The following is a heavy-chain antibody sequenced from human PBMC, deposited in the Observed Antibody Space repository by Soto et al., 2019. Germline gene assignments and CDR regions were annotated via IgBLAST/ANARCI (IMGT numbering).Heavy chain of an antibody. Sequence: EVQLVESGGGWVQPGGSLRLSCAASGFTFSSHEMNWVRQAPGKGPELVANINRSGTTIYYADSVKGRFTISRDNAKNSLYLQMNSLRAEDTAIHYCARGFYFAFWGQGTLVTVSS. D-gene: IGHD3-10*01. CDR1: GFTFSSHE. V-gene: IGHV3-48*03. CDR3: ARGFYFAF. CDR2: INRSGTTI. J-gene: IGHJ4*02.